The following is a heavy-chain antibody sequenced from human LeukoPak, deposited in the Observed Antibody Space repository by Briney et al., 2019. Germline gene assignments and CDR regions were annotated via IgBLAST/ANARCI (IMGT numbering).Heavy chain of an antibody. CDR1: GFTFSNYA. J-gene: IGHJ4*02. CDR2: ISGSGGAT. V-gene: IGHV3-23*01. D-gene: IGHD4-17*01. Sequence: PGGSLRLSCAASGFTFSNYAMSWVRQAPGKGLEWVSVISGSGGATYYADSVKRRFTISRDNSKNTLYLQMNSLRAEDTAVYYCAKYGDYGTQNFDYWGQGTLVTVSS. CDR3: AKYGDYGTQNFDY.